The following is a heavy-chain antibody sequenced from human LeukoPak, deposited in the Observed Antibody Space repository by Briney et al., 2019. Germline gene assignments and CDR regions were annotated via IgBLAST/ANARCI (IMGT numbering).Heavy chain of an antibody. CDR2: ISSSGSTI. D-gene: IGHD3-9*01. V-gene: IGHV3-48*03. J-gene: IGHJ5*02. Sequence: PGGSLRLSCAASGFTFSSYEMNWVRQAPGKGLEWVSYISSSGSTIYYADSVKGRFTISRDNAKNSLYLQMNSLRAEDTAAYYCARAQRVERYFDWLFSTNWFDPWGQGTLVTVSS. CDR1: GFTFSSYE. CDR3: ARAQRVERYFDWLFSTNWFDP.